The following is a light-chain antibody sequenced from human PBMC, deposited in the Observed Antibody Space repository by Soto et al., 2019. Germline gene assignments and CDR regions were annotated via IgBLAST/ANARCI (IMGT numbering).Light chain of an antibody. J-gene: IGKJ1*01. CDR2: GAS. CDR1: QSVSSN. V-gene: IGKV3-15*01. Sequence: EIVITQSPATPSVFPGERATLSCTASQSVSSNLAWYQQKPGQAPRLLIYGASTRATGIPARFSGSGSGTEFTLTISSLQSEDFAVYYCQQYNNWPPWTFGQGTKVDIK. CDR3: QQYNNWPPWT.